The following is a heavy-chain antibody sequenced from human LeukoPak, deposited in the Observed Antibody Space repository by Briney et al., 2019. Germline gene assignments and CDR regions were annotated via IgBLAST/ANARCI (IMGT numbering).Heavy chain of an antibody. D-gene: IGHD6-19*01. CDR1: GGSISSSSYY. Sequence: SETLSLTCTVSGGSISSSSYYWSWIRQPPGKGLEWIGEINHSGSTNYNPSLKSRVTISVDTSKNQFSLKLSSVTAADTAVYYCARSGGWSPYNWFDPWGQGTLVTVSS. J-gene: IGHJ5*02. CDR3: ARSGGWSPYNWFDP. CDR2: INHSGST. V-gene: IGHV4-39*07.